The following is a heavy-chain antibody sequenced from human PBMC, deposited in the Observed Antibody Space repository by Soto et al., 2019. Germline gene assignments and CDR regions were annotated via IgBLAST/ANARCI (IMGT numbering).Heavy chain of an antibody. D-gene: IGHD2-15*01. J-gene: IGHJ4*02. CDR2: ISGSGGST. CDR1: GFIFSSYA. V-gene: IGHV3-23*01. Sequence: EVQLLESGGGLVQPGESLRLSCAASGFIFSSYAMTWVRQAPGKGLEWVSAISGSGGSTDYADSVKGRFTISRDNSKNTLYLQMNSLRVEDTAVYYCAKDLSGGYWCQGTLVTVSS. CDR3: AKDLSGGY.